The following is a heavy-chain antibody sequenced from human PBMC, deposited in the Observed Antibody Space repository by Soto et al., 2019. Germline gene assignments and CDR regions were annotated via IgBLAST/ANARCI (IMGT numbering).Heavy chain of an antibody. CDR2: IIPIFDAP. CDR1: GGNFGGYA. D-gene: IGHD6-13*01. V-gene: IGHV1-69*01. Sequence: QVQLVQSGAEVKKPGSSVKVSCKASGGNFGGYAITWVRQAPGQGLEWMGGIIPIFDAPNYAQEFQGRVTITADESTSTAYMELSSLTSDDTAVYYCARESHSSTWQRPFEYWGQGTLVSVSS. J-gene: IGHJ4*02. CDR3: ARESHSSTWQRPFEY.